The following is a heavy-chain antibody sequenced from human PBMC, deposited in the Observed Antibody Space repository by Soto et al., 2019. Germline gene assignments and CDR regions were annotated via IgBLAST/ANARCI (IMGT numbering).Heavy chain of an antibody. CDR3: AKGRGGSGSLTPRVDF. CDR1: GFTFNNYA. V-gene: IGHV3-23*01. Sequence: EVQLLESGGGLVQPGGSLRLSCAASGFTFNNYAMTWVRQAPGKGLEWGSAIRGGGDTTSYADSVKARFTVSRDGSKNTLYLQMSSLRAEYTALYYCAKGRGGSGSLTPRVDFWGQGTLVTVSS. J-gene: IGHJ4*02. CDR2: IRGGGDTT. D-gene: IGHD3-10*01.